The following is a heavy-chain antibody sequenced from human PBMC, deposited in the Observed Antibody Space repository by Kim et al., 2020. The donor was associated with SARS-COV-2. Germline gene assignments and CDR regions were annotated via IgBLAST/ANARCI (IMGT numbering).Heavy chain of an antibody. J-gene: IGHJ4*02. CDR1: GYTFTSYY. CDR2: INPSGGST. V-gene: IGHV1-46*01. Sequence: ASVKVSCKASGYTFTSYYMHWVRQAPGQGLEWMGIINPSGGSTSYAQKFQGRVTMTRDTSTSTVYMELSSLRSEDTAVYYCARGTWKDDYVWGSYRSRQGDYWGQGTLVTVSS. D-gene: IGHD3-16*02. CDR3: ARGTWKDDYVWGSYRSRQGDY.